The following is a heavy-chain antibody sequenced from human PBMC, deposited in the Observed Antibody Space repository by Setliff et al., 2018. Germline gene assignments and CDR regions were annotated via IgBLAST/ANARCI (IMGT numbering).Heavy chain of an antibody. V-gene: IGHV4-38-2*01. J-gene: IGHJ5*02. CDR3: VKRTYYYDTSPMGWFDP. CDR1: GYSITNGYY. D-gene: IGHD3-22*01. Sequence: SETLSLTCVVSGYSITNGYYWGWIRQPPGKGLEWIGSINHGGDTSYNPSLQSRVAISVDTSKNQFSLKLSSVTAADTAVYYCVKRTYYYDTSPMGWFDPWGQGILVTVSS. CDR2: INHGGDT.